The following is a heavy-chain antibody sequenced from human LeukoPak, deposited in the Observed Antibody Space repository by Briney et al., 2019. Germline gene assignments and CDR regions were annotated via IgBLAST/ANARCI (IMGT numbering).Heavy chain of an antibody. D-gene: IGHD3-22*01. J-gene: IGHJ4*02. CDR3: ARGGEYYYDSSGYYTKTYYFDY. CDR2: INHSGAT. V-gene: IGHV4-34*01. Sequence: SETLSLTCAVYGGSFSDYYWCWIRQPPGKGLEWIGEINHSGATNYNPSLKSRVTISVDTSKNQFSLKLSSVTAADTAVYYCARGGEYYYDSSGYYTKTYYFDYWGQGTLVTVSS. CDR1: GGSFSDYY.